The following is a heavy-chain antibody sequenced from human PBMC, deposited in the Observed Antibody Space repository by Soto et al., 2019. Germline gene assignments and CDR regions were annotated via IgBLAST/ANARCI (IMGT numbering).Heavy chain of an antibody. Sequence: QVQLVQSGAEVKKPGSSVKVSCKSSGGTFSSHSINWVRQAPGQGLEWMGGIIPIFGPANFAKKFQGRVTITSEESSTTAYMELSTLSSEDTAVYYCATGSFTSTGGRIGYHYNAMDVWGQGTTVTVSS. D-gene: IGHD1-1*01. J-gene: IGHJ6*02. CDR2: IIPIFGPA. CDR1: GGTFSSHS. CDR3: ATGSFTSTGGRIGYHYNAMDV. V-gene: IGHV1-69*01.